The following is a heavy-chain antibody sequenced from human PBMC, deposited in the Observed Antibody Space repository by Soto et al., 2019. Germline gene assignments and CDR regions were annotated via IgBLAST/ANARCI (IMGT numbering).Heavy chain of an antibody. CDR1: GGSVSVPNYY. CDR3: ARVQRGTATTVVDAFDI. V-gene: IGHV4-34*01. Sequence: QVQLQQWGAGLLKPSETPSLTCAVYGGSVSVPNYYWSWIRQPPGKGLEWIGEMSHSGGSHFNPSLKSRVTISVDTSTNQFSLKMSSVTAADTALYYCARVQRGTATTVVDAFDIWGPGTMVIVSS. J-gene: IGHJ3*02. CDR2: MSHSGGS. D-gene: IGHD1-1*01.